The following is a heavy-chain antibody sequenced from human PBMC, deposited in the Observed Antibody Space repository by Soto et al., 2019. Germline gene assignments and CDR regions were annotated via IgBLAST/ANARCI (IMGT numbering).Heavy chain of an antibody. V-gene: IGHV3-48*02. CDR3: ARALIDYYDSSGLDY. Sequence: GGSLRLSCAASGFTFSSYSTNWVRQAPGKGLEWVSYISSSSSTIYYADSVKGRFTISRDNAKNSLYLQMNSLRDEDTAVYYCARALIDYYDSSGLDYWGQGTLVTVSS. D-gene: IGHD3-22*01. J-gene: IGHJ4*02. CDR2: ISSSSSTI. CDR1: GFTFSSYS.